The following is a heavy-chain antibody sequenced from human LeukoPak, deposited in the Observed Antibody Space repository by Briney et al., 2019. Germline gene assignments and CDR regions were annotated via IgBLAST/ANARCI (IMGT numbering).Heavy chain of an antibody. V-gene: IGHV3-30*02. CDR1: TFSSYG. D-gene: IGHD6-19*01. Sequence: PGGSLRLSCAASTFSSYGMHWVRQAPGKGLEWVAFIRYDGGNEYYADSVKGRFTISRDNSKDTLYLQMNSLRGEDTAVYYCVKDLSSGWYAYYGMDVWGQGTTVTVSS. CDR3: VKDLSSGWYAYYGMDV. J-gene: IGHJ6*02. CDR2: IRYDGGNE.